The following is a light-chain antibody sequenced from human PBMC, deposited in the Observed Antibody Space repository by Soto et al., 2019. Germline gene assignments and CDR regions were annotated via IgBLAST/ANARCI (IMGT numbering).Light chain of an antibody. J-gene: IGKJ1*01. CDR2: DAS. V-gene: IGKV1-33*01. CDR1: QDIATY. Sequence: DIPMTQSPSSLSASFGHLVTITCQAIQDIATYLNWYQQKPGKAPNLLIYDASNLETGVPSRFSGGGSGTQFTFTISNLQPEDIATYYCQQYDNLPPTWTFGQGTKVDIK. CDR3: QQYDNLPPTWT.